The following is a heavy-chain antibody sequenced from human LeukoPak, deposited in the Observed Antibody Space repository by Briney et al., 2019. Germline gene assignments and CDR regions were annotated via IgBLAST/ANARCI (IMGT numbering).Heavy chain of an antibody. Sequence: SETLSLTCTVSGGSISSNNYFWGWIRQPPGKGLEWIGSIYDSGSTYYNPSLKSRVTISVDKSKNQFSLKLSSVTAADTAVYYCARTTYDSSGYYTIWGQGTLVTVSS. CDR3: ARTTYDSSGYYTI. V-gene: IGHV4-39*07. CDR2: IYDSGST. CDR1: GGSISSNNYF. J-gene: IGHJ4*02. D-gene: IGHD3-22*01.